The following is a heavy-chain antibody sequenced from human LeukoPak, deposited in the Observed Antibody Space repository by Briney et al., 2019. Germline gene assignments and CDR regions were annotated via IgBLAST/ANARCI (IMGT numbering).Heavy chain of an antibody. D-gene: IGHD5-24*01. CDR1: GFTFNNYG. CDR3: ASGRWHHDP. Sequence: GRSLRLSCAASGFTFNNYGMHWVRQAPGKGLEWVSYISSSGSTIYYADSVKGRFTISRDNAKNSLYLQMNSLRAEDTAVYYCASGRWHHDPWGQGTLVTVSS. J-gene: IGHJ5*02. CDR2: ISSSGSTI. V-gene: IGHV3-48*04.